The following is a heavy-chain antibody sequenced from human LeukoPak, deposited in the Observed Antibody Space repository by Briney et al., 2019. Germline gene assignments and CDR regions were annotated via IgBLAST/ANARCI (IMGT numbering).Heavy chain of an antibody. CDR2: INHSGST. D-gene: IGHD1-26*01. CDR1: GGSFSGYS. V-gene: IGHV4-34*01. J-gene: IGHJ4*02. Sequence: PSETLSLTCAVYGGSFSGYSWGWIRQPPGKGLEWIGEINHSGSTNYNPSLKSRVTISVDTSKNQFSLKLSSLTAADTAVYYCARDRDSGSYGGFDYWGQGTLVTVSS. CDR3: ARDRDSGSYGGFDY.